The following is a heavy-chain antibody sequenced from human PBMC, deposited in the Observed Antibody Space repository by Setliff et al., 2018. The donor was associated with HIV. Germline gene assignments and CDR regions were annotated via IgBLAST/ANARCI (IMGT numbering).Heavy chain of an antibody. V-gene: IGHV1-18*01. Sequence: VASVKVSCKASGYTFSTYSISWVRQAPGQGLEWLGWISPYNGNTKYAEKFQGRVTMTTDTSTSTAYMDLRSLRSDDTAVDFCVREGGAIFGVVIEGPAFDIWGQGTMVTVSS. CDR1: GYTFSTYS. CDR2: ISPYNGNT. J-gene: IGHJ3*02. CDR3: VREGGAIFGVVIEGPAFDI. D-gene: IGHD3-3*01.